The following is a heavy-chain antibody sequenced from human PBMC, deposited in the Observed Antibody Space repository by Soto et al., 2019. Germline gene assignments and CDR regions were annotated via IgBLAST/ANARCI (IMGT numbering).Heavy chain of an antibody. CDR1: GDSFNDYY. CDR2: INPNGGVT. J-gene: IGHJ6*03. D-gene: IGHD1-26*01. CDR3: ARESGGDTATLADYYFYMDV. Sequence: QVQLVQSGAEVRKPGASVTVSCRSSGDSFNDYYIHWVRQAPGQGFEWMGWINPNGGVTKYAQKFQGWVSMTRDTSIRTVYMQLSRLSSDDTAVYYCARESGGDTATLADYYFYMDVWGTGTTVTVSS. V-gene: IGHV1-2*04.